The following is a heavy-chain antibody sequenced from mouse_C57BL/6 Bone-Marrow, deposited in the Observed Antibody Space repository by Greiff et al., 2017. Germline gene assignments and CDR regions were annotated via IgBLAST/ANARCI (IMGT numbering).Heavy chain of an antibody. D-gene: IGHD1-1*01. CDR2: IYPGSGNT. CDR3: ASDDSIYYYGPPWFAD. CDR1: GYTFTDYY. J-gene: IGHJ3*01. Sequence: LQESGAELVRPGASVKLSCKASGYTFTDYYINWVKQRPGQGLEWIARIYPGSGNTYYNEKFKGKATLTAEKSSSTAYMQLSSLTSEDSAVYFCASDDSIYYYGPPWFADWGQGTLGTVSA. V-gene: IGHV1-76*01.